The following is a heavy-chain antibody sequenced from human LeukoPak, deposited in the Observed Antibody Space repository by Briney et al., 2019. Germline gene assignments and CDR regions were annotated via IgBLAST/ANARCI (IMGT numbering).Heavy chain of an antibody. J-gene: IGHJ6*02. Sequence: GASVKVSCKASGYTSTGYYMHWVRQAPGQGLEWMGWINPNSGGTNYAQKFQDRVTMTRDTSISTAYMELSRLRSDDTAVYYCARDELGTLYYYYGMDVWGQGTTVTVSS. D-gene: IGHD7-27*01. CDR2: INPNSGGT. CDR3: ARDELGTLYYYYGMDV. V-gene: IGHV1-2*02. CDR1: GYTSTGYY.